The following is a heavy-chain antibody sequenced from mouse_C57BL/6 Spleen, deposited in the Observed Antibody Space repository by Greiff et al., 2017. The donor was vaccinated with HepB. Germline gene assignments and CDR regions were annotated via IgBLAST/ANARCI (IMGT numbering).Heavy chain of an antibody. Sequence: EVMLVESGEGLVKPGGSLKLSCAASGFTFSSYAMSWVRQTPEKRLEWVAYISSGGDYIYYPDTVKGRFTISRDNARNTRYLQMSSLKSEDTAMYYCTRVSFYYDDDVAYFDVWGTGTTVTVSS. CDR3: TRVSFYYDDDVAYFDV. CDR2: ISSGGDYI. J-gene: IGHJ1*03. V-gene: IGHV5-9-1*02. CDR1: GFTFSSYA. D-gene: IGHD2-4*01.